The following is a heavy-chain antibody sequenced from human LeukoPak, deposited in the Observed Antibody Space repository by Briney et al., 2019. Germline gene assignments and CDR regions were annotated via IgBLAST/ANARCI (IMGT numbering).Heavy chain of an antibody. CDR2: IIPIFGTA. J-gene: IGHJ4*02. Sequence: SVTVSCKASGYTFTGYYMHWVRQAPGQGLEWMGGIIPIFGTANYAQKFQGRVTITADESTSTAYMELSSLRSEDTAVYYCASGIVGATFCTIWGQGTLVTVSS. CDR1: GYTFTGYY. CDR3: ASGIVGATFCTI. V-gene: IGHV1-69*13. D-gene: IGHD1-26*01.